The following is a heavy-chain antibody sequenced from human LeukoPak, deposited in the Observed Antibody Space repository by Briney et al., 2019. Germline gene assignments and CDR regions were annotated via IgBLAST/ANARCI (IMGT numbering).Heavy chain of an antibody. D-gene: IGHD4-23*01. V-gene: IGHV3-48*03. CDR3: ASVGLDGGPGDEFDY. CDR1: GFTFSSYE. Sequence: PGGSLRLSCAASGFTFSSYEMNWVRQAPGKGLEWVSYISSSGSTIYYADSVKGRFTISRDNAKNSLYLQMNSLRAEDTAVYYCASVGLDGGPGDEFDYWGQGTLVTVSS. CDR2: ISSSGSTI. J-gene: IGHJ4*02.